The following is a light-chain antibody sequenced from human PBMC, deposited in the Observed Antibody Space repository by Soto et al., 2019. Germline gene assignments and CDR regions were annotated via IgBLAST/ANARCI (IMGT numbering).Light chain of an antibody. J-gene: IGKJ1*01. Sequence: EIVLPPSPATLSLSPVERATISCRASQSVSSYLAWYQQKPGQAPRLLMYEASNRATGIPARFSGGGSGTEFTLTISSLQSEDFAVYDCQQYHSWPACGRGTKVDIK. CDR2: EAS. CDR3: QQYHSWPA. V-gene: IGKV3D-15*01. CDR1: QSVSSY.